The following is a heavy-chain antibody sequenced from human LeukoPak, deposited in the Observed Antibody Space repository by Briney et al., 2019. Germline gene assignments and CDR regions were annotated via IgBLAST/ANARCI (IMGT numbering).Heavy chain of an antibody. D-gene: IGHD3-3*01. Sequence: AGVNVSCKASVYTFTGYYMHGVRQAPGQGLEGMGLINPNSGGTNYSQKFQGRVTMTRDTSTSTAYMGLSRLRSDDTAVYYCARAADDFWSGYPNPYFAYWGEGTLVTVSS. CDR1: VYTFTGYY. J-gene: IGHJ4*02. CDR2: INPNSGGT. V-gene: IGHV1-2*02. CDR3: ARAADDFWSGYPNPYFAY.